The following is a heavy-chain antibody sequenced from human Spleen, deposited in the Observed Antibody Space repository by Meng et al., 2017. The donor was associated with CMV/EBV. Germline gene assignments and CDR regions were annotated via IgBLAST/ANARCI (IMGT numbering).Heavy chain of an antibody. CDR1: GFTFSTYA. J-gene: IGHJ4*02. V-gene: IGHV3-30-3*01. CDR2: ISNDGTKK. D-gene: IGHD3-3*01. CDR3: AKVPAVWSGYYTEDY. Sequence: GESLKISCAASGFTFSTYALHWVRQAPGKGLEWVTVISNDGTKKYYADSVKGRFTISRDNSKNTLYLQMNSLRAEDTAVYYCAKVPAVWSGYYTEDYWGQGTLVTVSS.